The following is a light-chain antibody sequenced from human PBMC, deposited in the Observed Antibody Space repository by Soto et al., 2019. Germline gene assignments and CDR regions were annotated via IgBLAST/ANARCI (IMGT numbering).Light chain of an antibody. CDR3: AAWDDSLNGLV. J-gene: IGLJ3*02. CDR1: SSNIGINT. V-gene: IGLV1-44*01. Sequence: QSVLTHPPSASGTPGRRFTISCSGSSSNIGINTVNWYQQLPGAAPKLLIYLNNQRPSGVPDRFSGSKSGTSASLAISGLQSEDEADYYCAAWDDSLNGLVFGGGTKLTVL. CDR2: LNN.